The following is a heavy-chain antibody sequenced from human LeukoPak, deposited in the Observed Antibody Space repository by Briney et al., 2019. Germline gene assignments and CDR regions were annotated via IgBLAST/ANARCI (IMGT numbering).Heavy chain of an antibody. CDR3: ARFWSGYPQNWLDP. D-gene: IGHD3-3*01. V-gene: IGHV4-30-4*01. CDR1: GGSIRNDDYY. J-gene: IGHJ5*02. CDR2: IYYRGNT. Sequence: PSETLSLTCTVSGGSIRNDDYYWSWIRQSPGKGLEWMGYIYYRGNTYYNPSLKSRLTISVDTSKSQFSLKLSSVTAADTAVYFCARFWSGYPQNWLDPWGQGTPVTVSS.